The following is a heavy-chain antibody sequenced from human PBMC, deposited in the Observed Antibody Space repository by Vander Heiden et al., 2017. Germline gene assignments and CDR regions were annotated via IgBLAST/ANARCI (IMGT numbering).Heavy chain of an antibody. Sequence: EVQLVESGGGLVQPGGSLKPSCAASGFTFRGSAMHWVRQASGKGLGWVGRIRSKANSYATAYAASVKGRFTISRDDSKNTAYLQMNSLKTEDTAVYYCTYSGSYYSFDYWGQGTLVTVSS. D-gene: IGHD1-26*01. CDR1: GFTFRGSA. J-gene: IGHJ4*02. V-gene: IGHV3-73*02. CDR3: TYSGSYYSFDY. CDR2: IRSKANSYAT.